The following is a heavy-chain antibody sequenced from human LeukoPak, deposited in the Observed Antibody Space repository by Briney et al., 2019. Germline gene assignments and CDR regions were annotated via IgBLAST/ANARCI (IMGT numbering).Heavy chain of an antibody. CDR1: GYTFTSYA. D-gene: IGHD3-10*01. V-gene: IGHV1-3*03. CDR3: ARERSYYGSGSYFGKPYNWFDP. CDR2: INVGNGDT. J-gene: IGHJ5*02. Sequence: ASVTVSCKASGYTFTSYAMHWVRQAPGQRLEWMGWINVGNGDTKYSKEFQGRLTITRDTSASTVYMQLSSLRSGDMAVYYCARERSYYGSGSYFGKPYNWFDPWGQGTLVTVSS.